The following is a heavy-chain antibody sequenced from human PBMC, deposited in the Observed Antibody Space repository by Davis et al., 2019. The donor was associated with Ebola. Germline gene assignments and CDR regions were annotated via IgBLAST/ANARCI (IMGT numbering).Heavy chain of an antibody. CDR2: IRQDGSAK. D-gene: IGHD6-19*01. J-gene: IGHJ4*02. CDR3: ARDSGWYRFDY. Sequence: GESLKISCVASGFTFSNYWMTWVRQAPGKGLEWVANIRQDGSAKYSVDSAKGRFTMSRDNAKNSLYLQMNSLGAEDTAVYYCARDSGWYRFDYWGRGTLVTVSS. CDR1: GFTFSNYW. V-gene: IGHV3-7*01.